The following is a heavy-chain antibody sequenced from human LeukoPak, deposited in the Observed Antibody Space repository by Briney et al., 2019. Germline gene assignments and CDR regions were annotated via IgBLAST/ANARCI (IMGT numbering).Heavy chain of an antibody. CDR1: GYTFTSYD. V-gene: IGHV1-8*03. CDR2: MNPNSGNT. J-gene: IGHJ3*02. CDR3: ARGFRSGSRRTRAFDI. Sequence: ASVKVSCKASGYTFTSYDINWVRQVTGQGLEWMGWMNPNSGNTGYAQKFQGRVTITRNTSISTAYMELSSLRSEDTAVYYCARGFRSGSRRTRAFDIWGQGTMVTVSS.